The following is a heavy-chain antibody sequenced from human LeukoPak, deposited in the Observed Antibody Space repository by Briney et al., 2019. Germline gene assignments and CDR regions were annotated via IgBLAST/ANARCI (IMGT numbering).Heavy chain of an antibody. Sequence: PGGSLRLSCAASGFTFSSYAMHWVRQAPGKGLEWVAVISYDGSNRYYADSVKGRFTISRDNSKNTLYLQMNSLRAEDTAVYYCARALRWSFDYWGQGTLVTVSS. CDR1: GFTFSSYA. CDR3: ARALRWSFDY. V-gene: IGHV3-30*04. CDR2: ISYDGSNR. D-gene: IGHD4-23*01. J-gene: IGHJ4*02.